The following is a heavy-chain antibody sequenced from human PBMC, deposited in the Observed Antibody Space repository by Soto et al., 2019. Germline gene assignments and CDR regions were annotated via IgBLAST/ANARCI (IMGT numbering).Heavy chain of an antibody. V-gene: IGHV1-2*04. D-gene: IGHD3-10*01. CDR2: INPNSGGT. J-gene: IGHJ6*02. CDR1: GYTFTGYY. CDR3: ARTQGVWFGEQSAGYYYGMDV. Sequence: ASVKVSCKASGYTFTGYYMHWVRQAPGQGLEWMGWINPNSGGTNYAQKIQGWVTMTRDTSISTAYMELSRLRSDDTAVYYCARTQGVWFGEQSAGYYYGMDVWGQGTTVTVSS.